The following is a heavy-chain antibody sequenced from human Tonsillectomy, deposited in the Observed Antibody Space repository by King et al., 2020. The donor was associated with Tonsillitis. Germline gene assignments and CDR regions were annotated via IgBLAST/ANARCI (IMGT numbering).Heavy chain of an antibody. V-gene: IGHV3-30*18. D-gene: IGHD6-19*01. Sequence: VQLVESGGGVVQPGRSLRLSCAASGFTFSSYGMHWVRQAPGKGLEWVAVISYDGSNKYYADSVKGRFTISRDNSKNTLYLQMNSLRAEDTAVYYCAKSVTYSSGWYYYGMDVWGQGTTVTVSS. J-gene: IGHJ6*02. CDR2: ISYDGSNK. CDR3: AKSVTYSSGWYYYGMDV. CDR1: GFTFSSYG.